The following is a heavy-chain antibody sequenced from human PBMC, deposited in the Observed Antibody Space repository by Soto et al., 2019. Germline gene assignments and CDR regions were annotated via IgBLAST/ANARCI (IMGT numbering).Heavy chain of an antibody. D-gene: IGHD3-9*01. CDR1: GYTFTSYD. CDR2: MNPNSGNT. CDR3: ARGGVGYDILTGYQAFDI. V-gene: IGHV1-8*01. J-gene: IGHJ3*02. Sequence: ASVKVSCKASGYTFTSYDINWVRQATGQGLEWMGWMNPNSGNTGYAQKFQGRVTMTRNTSISTAYMELSSLRSEDTAVYYCARGGVGYDILTGYQAFDIWGQGTMVTVSS.